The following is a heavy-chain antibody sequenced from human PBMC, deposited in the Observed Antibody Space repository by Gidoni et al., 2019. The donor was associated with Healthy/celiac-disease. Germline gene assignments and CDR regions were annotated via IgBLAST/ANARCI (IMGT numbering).Heavy chain of an antibody. Sequence: QVQLQQWGAGLLKPSETLSLTCAVYGGSLSGYYWSWIRQPPGKGLEWIGEINHSGSTNYTPYLKSRVTIAVDTAKNQFSLKMSSVTAADTAVYYCARIGIDYSNVPRRYYYYYGMDVWGQGTTVTVSS. CDR1: GGSLSGYY. D-gene: IGHD4-4*01. CDR3: ARIGIDYSNVPRRYYYYYGMDV. V-gene: IGHV4-34*01. CDR2: INHSGST. J-gene: IGHJ6*02.